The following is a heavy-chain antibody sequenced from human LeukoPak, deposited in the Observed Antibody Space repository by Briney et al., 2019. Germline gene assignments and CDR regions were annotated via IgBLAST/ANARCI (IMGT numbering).Heavy chain of an antibody. CDR2: IYFSGDA. CDR3: ARDLLTAAGDWFDP. V-gene: IGHV4-31*03. D-gene: IGHD1-14*01. J-gene: IGHJ5*02. CDR1: GGSIVSGSYY. Sequence: PSETLSLTCSVSGGSIVSGSYYWSWIRQHPGKGLEWIGHIYFSGDASYNPSLKSRVTISVDTSENQFSLKLDSVTAADTAVYYCARDLLTAAGDWFDPWGQGTLVTVSS.